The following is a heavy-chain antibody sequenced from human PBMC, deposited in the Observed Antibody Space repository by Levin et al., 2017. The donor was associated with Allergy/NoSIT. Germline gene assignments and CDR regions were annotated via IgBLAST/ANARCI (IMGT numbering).Heavy chain of an antibody. V-gene: IGHV3-23*01. D-gene: IGHD3-3*01. CDR2: ISGSGGST. CDR3: AKWTDYDFWSGSYFDY. Sequence: QSGGSLRLSCAASGFTFSSYAMSWVRQAPGKGLEWVSAISGSGGSTYYADSVKGRFTISRDNSKHPLYLQMNSLRAEDTAVYYCAKWTDYDFWSGSYFDYWGQGTLVTVSS. CDR1: GFTFSSYA. J-gene: IGHJ4*02.